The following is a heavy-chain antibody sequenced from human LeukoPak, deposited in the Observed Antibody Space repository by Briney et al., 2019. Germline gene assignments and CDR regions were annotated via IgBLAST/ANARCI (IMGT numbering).Heavy chain of an antibody. CDR1: GYSFTNYW. V-gene: IGHV5-51*01. D-gene: IGHD1-26*01. J-gene: IGHJ4*02. Sequence: GESLKISCKGSGYSFTNYWIGWVRQMPGKGLEWTGIIYPGDSHTRYSPSFQGQVTISADKSISTAYLQWSSLKASDTAMYYCARRRDLYSGSYYPFDYWGQGTLVTVSS. CDR3: ARRRDLYSGSYYPFDY. CDR2: IYPGDSHT.